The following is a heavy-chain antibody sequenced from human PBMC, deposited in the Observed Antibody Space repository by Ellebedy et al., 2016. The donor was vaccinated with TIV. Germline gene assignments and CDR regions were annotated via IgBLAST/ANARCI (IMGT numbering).Heavy chain of an antibody. CDR2: ISWNSGSI. CDR3: AKDKAMIVHDAFDI. V-gene: IGHV3-9*01. D-gene: IGHD3-22*01. CDR1: GFTFDDYA. Sequence: GGSLRLXCAASGFTFDDYAMHWVRQAPGKGLEWVSGISWNSGSIGYADSVKGRFTISRDNAKNSLYLQMNSLRAEDTALYYCAKDKAMIVHDAFDIWGQGTMVTVSS. J-gene: IGHJ3*02.